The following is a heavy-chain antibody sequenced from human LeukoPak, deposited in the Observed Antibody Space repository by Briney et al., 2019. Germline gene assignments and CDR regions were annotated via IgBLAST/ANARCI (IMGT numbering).Heavy chain of an antibody. V-gene: IGHV4-38-2*01. CDR2: IYHSGST. CDR1: GYSISSGYY. Sequence: PSETLSLTCAVSGYSISSGYYWGWIRQPPGKGLEWIGSIYHSGSTYYNPSLKSRVTISVDTSKTQFSLKLSSVTAAYTAVYYCASQGYCSSTSCYDSWWFDPWGQGTLVTVSS. CDR3: ASQGYCSSTSCYDSWWFDP. D-gene: IGHD2-2*01. J-gene: IGHJ5*02.